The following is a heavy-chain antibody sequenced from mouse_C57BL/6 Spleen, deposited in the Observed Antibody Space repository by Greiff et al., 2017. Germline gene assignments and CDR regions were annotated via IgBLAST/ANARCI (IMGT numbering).Heavy chain of an antibody. V-gene: IGHV1-64*01. D-gene: IGHD2-4*01. Sequence: VQLQQPGAELVKPGASVKLSCKASGYTFTSYWMHWVKQRPGQGLEWIGMIHPNSGSTNYNEKFKSKATLTVDKSSSTAYMQLSSLTSADSAVYYCAWGLYYDYDGDYWGQGTTLTVSS. CDR2: IHPNSGST. J-gene: IGHJ2*01. CDR3: AWGLYYDYDGDY. CDR1: GYTFTSYW.